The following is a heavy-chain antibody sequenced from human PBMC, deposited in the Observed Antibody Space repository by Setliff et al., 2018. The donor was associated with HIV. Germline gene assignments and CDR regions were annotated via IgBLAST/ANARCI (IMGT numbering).Heavy chain of an antibody. CDR3: ARGENYYDSSGYYYGFDY. D-gene: IGHD3-22*01. Sequence: PSETLSLTCTVSGGSISSGSFYWSWIRQPAGKGLEWIGRIYTGGSTNYNPSLKSRVTISIDTSKNQFSLRLSSVTAADTAVYYCARGENYYDSSGYYYGFDYWGQGTLVTVSS. CDR1: GGSISSGSFY. CDR2: IYTGGST. J-gene: IGHJ4*02. V-gene: IGHV4-61*02.